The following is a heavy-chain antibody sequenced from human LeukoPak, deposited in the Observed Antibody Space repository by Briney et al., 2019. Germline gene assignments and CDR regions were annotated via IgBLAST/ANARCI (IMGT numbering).Heavy chain of an antibody. CDR1: GFTFSSYA. Sequence: GGSLRLSCAASGFTFSSYAMSWVRQAPGKGLEWVSAISGRGGSTYYADSVKGRFTISRDNSKNTLYLQMNSLRAEDTAVYYCAKEGTYDFWSGYRIYYYMDVWGEGTTVTVSS. D-gene: IGHD3-3*01. CDR2: ISGRGGST. J-gene: IGHJ6*03. CDR3: AKEGTYDFWSGYRIYYYMDV. V-gene: IGHV3-23*01.